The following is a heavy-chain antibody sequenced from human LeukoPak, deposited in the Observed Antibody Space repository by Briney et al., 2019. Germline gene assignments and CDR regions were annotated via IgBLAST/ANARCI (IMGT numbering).Heavy chain of an antibody. Sequence: GGSLRLSCATSGFTFSGYAMNWVRQAPGKGLEWVSGISGSGITYYPNSVKGRFTISRDNSKNTLYLQMDSLRAEDTAVYYCAKGSGGSCYSGIDYWGRGTLVTVSS. D-gene: IGHD2-15*01. CDR3: AKGSGGSCYSGIDY. CDR2: ISGSGIT. J-gene: IGHJ4*02. V-gene: IGHV3-23*01. CDR1: GFTFSGYA.